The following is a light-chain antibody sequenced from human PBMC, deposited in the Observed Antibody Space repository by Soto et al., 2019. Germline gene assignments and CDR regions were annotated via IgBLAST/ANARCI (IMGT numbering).Light chain of an antibody. CDR2: RNN. CDR1: SSNVGSNT. V-gene: IGLV1-44*01. CDR3: AAWDDSLNGV. Sequence: QSVLTQPPSASGTPGQRVTISCSGSSSNVGSNTVNWYQQYPGTAPKLLIYRNNQRPSGVPDRFSGSKSGTSASLAISGLQSEDEADYYCAAWDDSLNGVFGGGTKLTVL. J-gene: IGLJ2*01.